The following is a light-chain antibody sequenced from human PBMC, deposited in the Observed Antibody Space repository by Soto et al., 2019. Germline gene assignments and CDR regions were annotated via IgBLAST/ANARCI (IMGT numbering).Light chain of an antibody. CDR1: QNINNY. J-gene: IGKJ1*01. CDR3: QQYHYWPRL. V-gene: IGKV1-33*01. Sequence: DIQMTQSPSSLSASVGDRVTITCQASQNINNYLNWYQQKPGRAPKLLIYDASNLEAGVPARFSGSGSGTEFILTISSLQSEDVGFYYCQQYHYWPRLFGQGTKVDIK. CDR2: DAS.